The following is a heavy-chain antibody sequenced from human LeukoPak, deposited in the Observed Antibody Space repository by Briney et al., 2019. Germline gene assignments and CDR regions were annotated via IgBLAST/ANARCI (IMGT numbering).Heavy chain of an antibody. V-gene: IGHV4-59*01. CDR3: ARVGRNCSSTSCYRPYYYGMDV. CDR2: IYYSGST. D-gene: IGHD2-2*01. CDR1: GGSISSYY. Sequence: SETLSLPFTVSGGSISSYYWSWIRQPPGKGLEWIGYIYYSGSTNYNPSLKSRVTISVDTSKNQFSLKLSSVTAADTAVYYCARVGRNCSSTSCYRPYYYGMDVWGQGTTVTVSS. J-gene: IGHJ6*02.